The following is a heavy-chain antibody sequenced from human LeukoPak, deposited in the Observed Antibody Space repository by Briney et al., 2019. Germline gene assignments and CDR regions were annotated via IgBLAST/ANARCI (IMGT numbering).Heavy chain of an antibody. CDR3: ARGGNYWPQWWFDS. J-gene: IGHJ5*01. V-gene: IGHV4-59*01. D-gene: IGHD1-26*01. CDR1: GGSISTYY. Sequence: PSETLSLTCTVSGGSISTYYWSWIRQPPGKGLEWIGYIYYTGSTSYNPSLKSRVTMSLDASKNQFSLELNSVTPADTAVYYCARGGNYWPQWWFDSWGQGTLVTVSS. CDR2: IYYTGST.